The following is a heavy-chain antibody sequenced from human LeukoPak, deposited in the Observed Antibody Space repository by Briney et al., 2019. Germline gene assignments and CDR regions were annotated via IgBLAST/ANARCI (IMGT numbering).Heavy chain of an antibody. D-gene: IGHD3-10*01. CDR2: ISSSGSTI. V-gene: IGHV3-11*01. CDR1: GFTFSDYY. J-gene: IGHJ6*04. Sequence: PGGSLRLSCAASGFTFSDYYMSWIRQAPGKGLEWVSYISSSGSTIYYADSVKGRFTISRDNAKNSLYLQMNSLRAEDTAVYYCARSEDMVGGVIHYYYYGMDVWAKGTTVTVSS. CDR3: ARSEDMVGGVIHYYYYGMDV.